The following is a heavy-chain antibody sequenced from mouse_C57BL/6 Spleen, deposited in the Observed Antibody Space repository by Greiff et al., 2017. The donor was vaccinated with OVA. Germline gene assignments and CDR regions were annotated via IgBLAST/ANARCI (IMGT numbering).Heavy chain of an antibody. V-gene: IGHV1-39*01. J-gene: IGHJ2*01. Sequence: LQESGPELVKPGASVKISCKASGYSFTDYNMNWVKQSNGKSLEWIGVINPNYGTTSYNQKFKGKATLTVDQSSSTAYMQLNSLTSEDSAVYYCARHYYGSSSYYFDYWGQGTTLTVSS. CDR3: ARHYYGSSSYYFDY. CDR1: GYSFTDYN. CDR2: INPNYGTT. D-gene: IGHD1-1*01.